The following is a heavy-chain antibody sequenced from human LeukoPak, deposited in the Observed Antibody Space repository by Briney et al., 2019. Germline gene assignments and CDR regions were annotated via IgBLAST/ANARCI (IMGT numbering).Heavy chain of an antibody. CDR1: GGTFSSYA. CDR3: ARGQRWFDP. CDR2: TIPILGIA. D-gene: IGHD5-18*01. J-gene: IGHJ5*02. Sequence: ASVKVSCKASGGTFSSYAISWVRQAPGQGLEWMGRTIPILGIANYAQKFQGRVTITADKSTSTAYMELSSLRSEDTAVYYCARGQRWFDPWGQGTLVTVSS. V-gene: IGHV1-69*04.